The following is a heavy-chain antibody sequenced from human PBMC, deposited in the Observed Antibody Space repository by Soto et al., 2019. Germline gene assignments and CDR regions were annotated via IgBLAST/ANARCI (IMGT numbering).Heavy chain of an antibody. CDR2: IYWDDDK. D-gene: IGHD6-13*01. Sequence: ITLKESGPTLVKPTQTLTLTCTLSGFSLSTSGVGVAWIRQSPGKALEWLAIIYWDDDKRYSPSLKSRPTITXDXDKNQVVLTVTNMDPVDTATYYCAHGTVAGTGWFDPWGQGTLVTVSS. CDR3: AHGTVAGTGWFDP. V-gene: IGHV2-5*02. CDR1: GFSLSTSGVG. J-gene: IGHJ5*02.